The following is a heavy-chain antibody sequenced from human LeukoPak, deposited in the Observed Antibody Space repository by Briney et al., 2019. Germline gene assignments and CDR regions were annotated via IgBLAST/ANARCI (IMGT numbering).Heavy chain of an antibody. V-gene: IGHV4-59*12. CDR3: ARVKGSGSYRAYYYYYMDV. D-gene: IGHD3-10*01. CDR1: GGSISSYY. Sequence: SETLSLTCTVSGGSISSYYWSWIRQPPGKGLEWLGYIYYSGSTNYNPSLKSRVTISVDTSKNQFSLKLSSVTAADTAVYYCARVKGSGSYRAYYYYYMDVWGKGTTVTVSS. CDR2: IYYSGST. J-gene: IGHJ6*03.